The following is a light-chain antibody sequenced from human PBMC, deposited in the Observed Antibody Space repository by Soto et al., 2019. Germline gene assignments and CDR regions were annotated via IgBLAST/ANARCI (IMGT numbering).Light chain of an antibody. J-gene: IGLJ1*01. Sequence: QSALTQPASLSGSPGQSITISCTGTSSDIGAYDYVSWFQQHPGKAPKLMISEVNNRPSGVSNRFSGSTSGNTASLTISGLQAEDEADYYCSLYTSISTYVFGTGTKVTVL. CDR3: SLYTSISTYV. CDR2: EVN. CDR1: SSDIGAYDY. V-gene: IGLV2-14*01.